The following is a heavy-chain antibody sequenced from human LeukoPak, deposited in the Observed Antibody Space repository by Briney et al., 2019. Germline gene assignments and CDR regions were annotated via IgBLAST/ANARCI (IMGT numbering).Heavy chain of an antibody. CDR1: GFTFSSYS. CDR3: ARVVGGYDSAFDY. CDR2: ISSSSSYI. J-gene: IGHJ4*02. V-gene: IGHV3-21*01. Sequence: PGGSLRLSCAASGFTFSSYSMNWVRQAPGKGLEWVSSISSSSSYIYYADSVKGRFTISRDNAKNSLYLQMNSLRAEDTAVYYCARVVGGYDSAFDYWGQGTLATVSS. D-gene: IGHD5-12*01.